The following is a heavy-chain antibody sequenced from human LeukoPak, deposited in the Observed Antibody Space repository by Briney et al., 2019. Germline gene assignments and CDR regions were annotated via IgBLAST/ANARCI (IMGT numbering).Heavy chain of an antibody. V-gene: IGHV5-10-1*01. CDR2: IDPSDSYT. CDR3: ARHTTLVGATDY. CDR1: XXXFTSYW. J-gene: IGHJ4*02. D-gene: IGHD1-26*01. Sequence: GESLKISCKGSXXXFTSYWISWXRXMXGXXXXXMGRIDPSDSYTNYSPSFQGHVTISADKSISTAYLQWSSLKASDTAMYYCARHTTLVGATDYWGQGTLVTVSS.